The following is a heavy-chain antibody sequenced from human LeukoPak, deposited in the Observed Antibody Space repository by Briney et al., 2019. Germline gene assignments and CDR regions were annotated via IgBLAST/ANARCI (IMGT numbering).Heavy chain of an antibody. V-gene: IGHV3-23*01. CDR2: ISGSGGST. D-gene: IGHD3-10*01. Sequence: GGSLRLSCAASGFTFSSYAMSWVRQAPGKGLEWVSAISGSGGSTYYADSVKGRFTISRDNSKNTLYLQMNSLRAGDTAVYYCARDLGSGSYFGMDVWGQGTTVTVSS. J-gene: IGHJ6*02. CDR3: ARDLGSGSYFGMDV. CDR1: GFTFSSYA.